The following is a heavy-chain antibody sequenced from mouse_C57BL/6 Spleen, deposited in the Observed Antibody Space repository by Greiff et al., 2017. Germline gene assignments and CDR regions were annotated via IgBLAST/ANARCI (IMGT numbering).Heavy chain of an antibody. D-gene: IGHD2-4*01. Sequence: EVQLQQSGPELVKPGASVKISCKASGYTFTDYYMNWVKQSHGKSLEWIGDINPNNGGTSYNQKFKGKATLTVDKSSSTAYMELRSLTSEDSAVFYCASLYYDYDGDWYFDVWGTGNTVTVSS. CDR3: ASLYYDYDGDWYFDV. CDR2: INPNNGGT. J-gene: IGHJ1*03. V-gene: IGHV1-26*01. CDR1: GYTFTDYY.